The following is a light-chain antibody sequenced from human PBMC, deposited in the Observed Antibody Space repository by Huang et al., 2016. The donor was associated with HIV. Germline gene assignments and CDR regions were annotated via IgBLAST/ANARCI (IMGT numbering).Light chain of an antibody. CDR3: HQYNNWLLS. Sequence: IVMTHSPATRSVSPGERVTLSCRANRTVSTNLAWYQQRPGQAPRLLIYGSSTRAPGVPARFSGSGSGTDCSLTISSLQSEECALYYCHQYNNWLLSFGGGT. V-gene: IGKV3-15*01. CDR1: RTVSTN. J-gene: IGKJ4*01. CDR2: GSS.